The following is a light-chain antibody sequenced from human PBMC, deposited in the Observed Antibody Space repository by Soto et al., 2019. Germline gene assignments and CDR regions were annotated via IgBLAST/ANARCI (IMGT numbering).Light chain of an antibody. J-gene: IGKJ1*01. CDR1: QGMRNE. CDR2: AAS. Sequence: AIQMTQSPSSLSESVGDRVTITCRASQGMRNELGWYQQKTWKATKLLINAASTLESGVLSRFSSSGSGTDFTLTISSLQPEDFATYYYLQEYNYPWTFGQGTKVEIK. V-gene: IGKV1-6*01. CDR3: LQEYNYPWT.